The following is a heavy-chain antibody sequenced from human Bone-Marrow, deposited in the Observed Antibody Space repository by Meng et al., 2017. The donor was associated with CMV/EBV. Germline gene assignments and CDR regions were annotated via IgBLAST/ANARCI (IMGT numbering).Heavy chain of an antibody. D-gene: IGHD6-19*01. V-gene: IGHV4-4*02. Sequence: SGPTLVKPTETLTLTCTVSGFSLSNARMGVSWIRQPPGKGLEWIGEIYHSGSTNYNPSLKSRVTISVDKSKNQFSLKLSSVTAADTAVYYCARAHAVARYYHWGQGTLVTCSS. CDR3: ARAHAVARYYH. CDR2: IYHSGST. J-gene: IGHJ5*02. CDR1: GFSLSNARMG.